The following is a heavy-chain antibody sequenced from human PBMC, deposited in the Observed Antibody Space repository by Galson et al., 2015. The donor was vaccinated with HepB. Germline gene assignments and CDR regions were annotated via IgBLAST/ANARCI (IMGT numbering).Heavy chain of an antibody. CDR3: AAANYYDSSGYPPGAAVY. CDR1: GGSISSYY. Sequence: TLSLTCTVSGGSISSYYWSWIRQPPGKGLEWIGYIYYSGSTNYNPSLKSRVTISVDTSKNQFSLKLSSVTAADTAVYYCAAANYYDSSGYPPGAAVYWGQGTLVTVSS. D-gene: IGHD3-22*01. V-gene: IGHV4-59*01. J-gene: IGHJ4*02. CDR2: IYYSGST.